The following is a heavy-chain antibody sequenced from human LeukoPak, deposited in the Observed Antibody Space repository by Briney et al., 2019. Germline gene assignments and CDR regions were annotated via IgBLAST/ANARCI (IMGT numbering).Heavy chain of an antibody. CDR1: GGSISSYY. CDR3: AREIPSWDYSNFPSAFDI. D-gene: IGHD4-11*01. CDR2: IYYSGST. Sequence: PSETLSLTCTVPGGSISSYYWSWIRQPPGKGLEWIGYIYYSGSTNYNPSLKSRVTISVDTSKNQFSLELSSVTAADTAVYYCAREIPSWDYSNFPSAFDIWGQGTMVTVSS. J-gene: IGHJ3*02. V-gene: IGHV4-59*01.